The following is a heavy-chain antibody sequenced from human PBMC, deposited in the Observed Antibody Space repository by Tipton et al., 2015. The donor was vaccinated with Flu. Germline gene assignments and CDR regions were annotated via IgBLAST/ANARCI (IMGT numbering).Heavy chain of an antibody. CDR3: AKVLFGWVES. D-gene: IGHD3-16*01. CDR1: GSSISSSSHY. J-gene: IGHJ5*01. CDR2: IYYTGYP. V-gene: IGHV4-39*07. Sequence: TLSLTCTVSGSSISSSSHYWGWIRQAPGRGLEWVGSIYYTGYPYYNSSLKSRLAMSIDTSKKQFSLRLSSVTAADTAVYYCAKVLFGWVESWAQGTLVTVSS.